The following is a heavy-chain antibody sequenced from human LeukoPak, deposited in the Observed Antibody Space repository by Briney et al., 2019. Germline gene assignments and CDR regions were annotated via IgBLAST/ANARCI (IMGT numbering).Heavy chain of an antibody. Sequence: GGSLRLSCAASGFTFDDYAMHWDRQAPGKGLEWVSGISWNSGSIGYADSVKGRFTISRDNAKNSLYLQMNSLRAEDTALYYCARGLYGDYVEDTDWFDPWGQGTLVTVSS. CDR1: GFTFDDYA. J-gene: IGHJ5*02. CDR3: ARGLYGDYVEDTDWFDP. D-gene: IGHD4-17*01. V-gene: IGHV3-9*01. CDR2: ISWNSGSI.